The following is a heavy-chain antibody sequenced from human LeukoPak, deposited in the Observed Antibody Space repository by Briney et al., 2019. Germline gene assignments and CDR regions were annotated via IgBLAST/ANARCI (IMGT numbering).Heavy chain of an antibody. CDR1: GGSFSGYY. CDR2: INHSGST. Sequence: SETLSLTCAVYGGSFSGYYWSWIRQPPGKGLEWIGEINHSGSTNYNPSLKSRVTISVDTSKNQFSLKLSSVTAADTAVYYCARRSPRAPLTGDAFDIWGQGTMVTVSS. J-gene: IGHJ3*02. D-gene: IGHD7-27*01. CDR3: ARRSPRAPLTGDAFDI. V-gene: IGHV4-34*01.